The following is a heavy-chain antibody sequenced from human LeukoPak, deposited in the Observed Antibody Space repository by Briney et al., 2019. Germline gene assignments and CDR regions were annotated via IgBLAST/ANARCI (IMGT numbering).Heavy chain of an antibody. CDR3: ARGKYGSGSYYNYDPNGLDV. V-gene: IGHV4-30-2*01. CDR2: IYHSGST. J-gene: IGHJ6*02. D-gene: IGHD3-10*01. Sequence: SQTLSLTCAVSGGSISSGGYSWSWIRQPPGKGLEWIGYIYHSGSTYYNPSLKSRVTISVDRSKNQFSLKLSSVTAADTAVYYWARGKYGSGSYYNYDPNGLDVWGQGTTVTVSS. CDR1: GGSISSGGYS.